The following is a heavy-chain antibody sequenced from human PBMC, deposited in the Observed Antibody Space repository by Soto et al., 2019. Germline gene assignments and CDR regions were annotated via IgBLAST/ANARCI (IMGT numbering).Heavy chain of an antibody. Sequence: GESLKISCKGSGYSINPNWIAWVRQMSGKGLEWMGIIYPGDSDTRYSPSFQGQVTISADKSINTAYLQWSSLKASDTAVYYCARQSGYNSGWSYFDYWGQGAQVTVSS. J-gene: IGHJ4*02. CDR2: IYPGDSDT. CDR1: GYSINPNW. D-gene: IGHD6-19*01. V-gene: IGHV5-51*01. CDR3: ARQSGYNSGWSYFDY.